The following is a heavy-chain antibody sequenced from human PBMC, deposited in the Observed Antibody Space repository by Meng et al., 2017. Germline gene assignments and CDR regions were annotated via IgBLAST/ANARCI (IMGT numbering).Heavy chain of an antibody. J-gene: IGHJ5*02. CDR2: IKPDGTMT. Sequence: GQRVESGGGLVQSGGSLRLSCKASGFTFRNYWMHWVRQAPGKGLVWVSRIKPDGTMTVYADSVKGRFTISRDNAKNTLYLQMNSLRSDDTAVYYCARSDWFDPWGQGTLVTVSS. CDR1: GFTFRNYW. V-gene: IGHV3-74*01. CDR3: ARSDWFDP.